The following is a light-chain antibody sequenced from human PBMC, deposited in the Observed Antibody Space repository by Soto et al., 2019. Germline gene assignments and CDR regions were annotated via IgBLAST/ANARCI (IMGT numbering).Light chain of an antibody. V-gene: IGKV3-15*01. Sequence: VXXQSPAXLSLSXGERAALSCRAGQSVRSNLAWYQQKPGQAPRLLISGASTRAAGIPARFSGSGSGTEFTLTISSLQSEDFAVYYCQQYNNSPRTFGQGTKVDI. J-gene: IGKJ1*01. CDR2: GAS. CDR1: QSVRSN. CDR3: QQYNNSPRT.